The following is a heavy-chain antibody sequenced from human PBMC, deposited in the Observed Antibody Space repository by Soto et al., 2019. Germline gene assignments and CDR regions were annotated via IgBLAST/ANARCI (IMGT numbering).Heavy chain of an antibody. J-gene: IGHJ4*02. V-gene: IGHV5-51*01. CDR1: GYSFTSYW. CDR3: ARPPEGGGDMFDY. CDR2: NYPGDSDT. Sequence: GESLKISCKGSGYSFTSYWIGWVRQMPGKGLEWFGINYPGDSDTRYSPSFHGQVTISADKSISTAYQQRSSLKASDTAMYYCARPPEGGGDMFDYWGQGTLVNVSS. D-gene: IGHD3-16*01.